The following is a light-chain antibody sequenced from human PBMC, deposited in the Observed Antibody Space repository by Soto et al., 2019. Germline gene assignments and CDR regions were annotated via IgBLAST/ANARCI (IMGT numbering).Light chain of an antibody. Sequence: DIQVTQSPSSVSASVGDRVTLTCRASQGIGNWLAWYQQKTGKAPNLLIYAASILHSGVPSRFSGSGSGTDFTLTISNLQPEDFATYDCQQANRLPLAFGRGTKVEMK. CDR2: AAS. J-gene: IGKJ4*01. CDR1: QGIGNW. CDR3: QQANRLPLA. V-gene: IGKV1-12*01.